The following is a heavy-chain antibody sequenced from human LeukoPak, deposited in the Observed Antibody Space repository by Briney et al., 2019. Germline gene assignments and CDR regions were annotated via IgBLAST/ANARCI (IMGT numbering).Heavy chain of an antibody. V-gene: IGHV1-18*01. CDR1: GYTFTSYD. D-gene: IGHD6-19*01. CDR3: ARDTPYSSGWYGLKAFDI. J-gene: IGHJ3*02. Sequence: GASVKVSCKASGYTFTSYDISWVRQAPGQGLEWMGWISAYNGNTNYAQKLQGRVTMTTDTSTSTAYMELRSLRSDDTAVYYCARDTPYSSGWYGLKAFDIWGQGTMVTVSS. CDR2: ISAYNGNT.